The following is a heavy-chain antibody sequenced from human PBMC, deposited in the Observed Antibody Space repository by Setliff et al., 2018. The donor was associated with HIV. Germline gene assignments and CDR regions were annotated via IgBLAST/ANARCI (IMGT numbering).Heavy chain of an antibody. J-gene: IGHJ6*02. Sequence: SETLSLTCTVSGGSISSYYWSWIRQSPGKGLEWIGYIYYTGGARYNSSLKSRVTISGDTSRNLLSLTVTSVTPADTAVYYCARPVSKNYHGMDVWGPGTTVTVSS. D-gene: IGHD1-7*01. CDR1: GGSISSYY. CDR2: IYYTGGA. CDR3: ARPVSKNYHGMDV. V-gene: IGHV4-59*01.